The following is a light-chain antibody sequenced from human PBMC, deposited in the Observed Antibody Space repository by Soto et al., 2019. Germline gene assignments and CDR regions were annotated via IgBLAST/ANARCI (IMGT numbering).Light chain of an antibody. CDR1: QTVGSN. CDR2: GAS. CDR3: QQYNNWPIT. Sequence: EIVLTQSPDTLSVSPVEIATRSCRASQTVGSNLAWYQQKPGQAPRLLIYGASTRASDTPARFSGSGSVTEFALTISSLQSEDFAVYYCQQYNNWPITFGQGTRLEIK. J-gene: IGKJ5*01. V-gene: IGKV3D-15*01.